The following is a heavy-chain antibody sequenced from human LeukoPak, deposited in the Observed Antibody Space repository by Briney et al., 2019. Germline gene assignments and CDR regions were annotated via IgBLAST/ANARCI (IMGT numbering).Heavy chain of an antibody. J-gene: IGHJ4*02. V-gene: IGHV3-48*04. Sequence: GGSLRLSCAASGFTLSSYRMNWVRQAPGKGLEGVSYISRSSSKINYADSVKGRFTVSRDNAKNSLYLQMNSLRAEDTAVYYCARDSAPAPAPTDYWGQGTLVTVSS. CDR3: ARDSAPAPAPTDY. D-gene: IGHD2-2*01. CDR1: GFTLSSYR. CDR2: ISRSSSKI.